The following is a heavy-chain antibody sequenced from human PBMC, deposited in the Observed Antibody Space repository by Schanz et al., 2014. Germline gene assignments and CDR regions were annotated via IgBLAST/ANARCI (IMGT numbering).Heavy chain of an antibody. CDR3: VRQLLWFGESGVDT. V-gene: IGHV4-39*01. Sequence: QLQLQESGPGLVKPSETLSLTCTVSGGSIRRSTYYWGWIRQPPGKGLEWVASIYNSGSAYYGPSLKSRVTISVETSKNQFSLGLNSVTASDTAVYYCVRQLLWFGESGVDTWGQGTLVVVSS. J-gene: IGHJ5*02. CDR1: GGSIRRSTYY. CDR2: IYNSGSA. D-gene: IGHD3-10*01.